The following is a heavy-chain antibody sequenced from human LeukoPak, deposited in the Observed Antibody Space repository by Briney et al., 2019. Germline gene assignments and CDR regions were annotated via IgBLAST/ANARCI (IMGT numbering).Heavy chain of an antibody. Sequence: SETLSLTCAVYGGSFSGYYWSWIRQPPGKGLEWIGEINHSGSTNYNPSLKSRVTISVDTSKNQFSLKLSSVTAADTAVYYCARRSSSWYLSYGMDVWGKGTTVTVSS. D-gene: IGHD6-13*01. V-gene: IGHV4-34*01. CDR2: INHSGST. J-gene: IGHJ6*04. CDR1: GGSFSGYY. CDR3: ARRSSSWYLSYGMDV.